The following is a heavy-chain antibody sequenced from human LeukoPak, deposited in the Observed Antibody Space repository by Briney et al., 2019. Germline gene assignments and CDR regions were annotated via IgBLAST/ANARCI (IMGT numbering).Heavy chain of an antibody. CDR3: ARDKAVSDIGGSKFDH. CDR2: IKEDGSER. Sequence: GGFLRLSCVASGFTFTSYWMSWVRQAPGKGLEWVAQIKEDGSERFYVDSVKGRFIISRNNVKNALFLQMDSLGADDTALYYCARDKAVSDIGGSKFDHWGQGTLVTVSS. D-gene: IGHD4-23*01. J-gene: IGHJ4*02. CDR1: GFTFTSYW. V-gene: IGHV3-7*03.